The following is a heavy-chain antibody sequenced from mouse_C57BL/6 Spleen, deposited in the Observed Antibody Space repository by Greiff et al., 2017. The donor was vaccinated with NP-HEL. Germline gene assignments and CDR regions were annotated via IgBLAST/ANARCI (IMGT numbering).Heavy chain of an antibody. Sequence: VQLQQSGPELVKPGASVKISCKASGYSFTGYYMNWVKQSPEKSLEWIGEINPSTGGTTYNQKFKAKATLTVDKSSSTAYMQLKSLTSEDSAVFYRRRGGNDGYPWLGYWGKGTLVTVSA. CDR1: GYSFTGYY. CDR2: INPSTGGT. J-gene: IGHJ3*01. CDR3: RRGGNDGYPWLGY. V-gene: IGHV1-42*01. D-gene: IGHD2-3*01.